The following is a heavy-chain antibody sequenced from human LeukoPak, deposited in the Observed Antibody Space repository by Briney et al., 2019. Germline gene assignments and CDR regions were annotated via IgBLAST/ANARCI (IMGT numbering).Heavy chain of an antibody. Sequence: PSETLSLTCTVSGGSISGYYWNWIRQPAWKGLEWIGRIYTSGTTHDNPSLKSRVTMSVDTSKNQVSLKVSSVTAADTAVYYCARQDSKVGAYTGPYYFDYWGQGTLVTVSS. CDR1: GGSISGYY. D-gene: IGHD1-26*01. V-gene: IGHV4-4*07. CDR3: ARQDSKVGAYTGPYYFDY. CDR2: IYTSGTT. J-gene: IGHJ4*02.